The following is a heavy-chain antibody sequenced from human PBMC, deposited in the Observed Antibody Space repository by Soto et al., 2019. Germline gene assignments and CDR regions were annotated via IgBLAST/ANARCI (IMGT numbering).Heavy chain of an antibody. J-gene: IGHJ6*02. D-gene: IGHD2-2*01. Sequence: QVQLVKSGADVKTPGASVRVSCKASGYTFTGYYVHWVREAPGQGLEWMGWINPETGGTSYAQKFQGRVTLSRDTSINTAYLELSRLRFDDAAVYFCARERYQVISDGMDVLGQGTKVTVSS. CDR1: GYTFTGYY. CDR2: INPETGGT. CDR3: ARERYQVISDGMDV. V-gene: IGHV1-2*02.